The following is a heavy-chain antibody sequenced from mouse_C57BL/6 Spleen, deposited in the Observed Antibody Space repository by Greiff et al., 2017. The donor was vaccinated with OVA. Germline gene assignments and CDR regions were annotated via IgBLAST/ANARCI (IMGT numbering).Heavy chain of an antibody. CDR2: ISSGGSYT. J-gene: IGHJ2*01. Sequence: EVMLVESGGDLVKPGGSLKLSCAASGFTFSSYGMSWVRQTPDKRLEWVATISSGGSYTYYPDSVKGRCTISRDNAKNTLYLQMSSLKSEDTAMYYCASRTGTGYFDYWGQGTTLTVSS. CDR1: GFTFSSYG. V-gene: IGHV5-6*02. D-gene: IGHD4-1*01. CDR3: ASRTGTGYFDY.